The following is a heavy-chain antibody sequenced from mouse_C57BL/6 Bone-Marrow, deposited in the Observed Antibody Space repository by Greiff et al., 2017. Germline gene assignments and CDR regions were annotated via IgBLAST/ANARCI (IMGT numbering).Heavy chain of an antibody. D-gene: IGHD3-3*01. CDR2: IYPGSGST. CDR3: ARGTAFYAMDY. J-gene: IGHJ4*01. Sequence: QVQLQQPGAELVKPGASVKMSCKASGYTFTSYWITWVKQRPGQGLAWIGDIYPGSGSTNYNEKFKSKATLTVDTSSSTAYMQLSSLTSEDSAVYYCARGTAFYAMDYWGQGTAATVSA. V-gene: IGHV1-55*01. CDR1: GYTFTSYW.